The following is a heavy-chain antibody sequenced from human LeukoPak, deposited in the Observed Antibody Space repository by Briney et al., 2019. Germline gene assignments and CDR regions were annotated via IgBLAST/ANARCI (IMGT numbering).Heavy chain of an antibody. D-gene: IGHD1-14*01. CDR3: ARAFNPRYLDY. V-gene: IGHV4-34*01. J-gene: IGHJ4*02. CDR1: GGSFSGYY. CDR2: INHSGST. Sequence: SETLSLTCAVYGGSFSGYYWSWIRQPPGKGLEWIWEINHSGSTNYNPSLKSRVTISVDTSKNQFSLKLSSVTAADTAVYYCARAFNPRYLDYWGQGTLVTVSS.